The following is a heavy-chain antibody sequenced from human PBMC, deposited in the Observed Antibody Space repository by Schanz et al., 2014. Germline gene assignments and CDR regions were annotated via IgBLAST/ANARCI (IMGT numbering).Heavy chain of an antibody. CDR2: IVPIAGIT. Sequence: QVHLVQSGAEVKKPGSSVKVSCKASGGTFSSDTFSWVRQAPGQGLEWMGRIVPIAGITNYAQKVQGRVTMTTDTSANTAYMELRSLRSDDTAHYYCVRVPSRDVSFDLWGRGTLVTVSS. CDR3: VRVPSRDVSFDL. D-gene: IGHD3-16*01. J-gene: IGHJ2*01. CDR1: GGTFSSDT. V-gene: IGHV1-69*02.